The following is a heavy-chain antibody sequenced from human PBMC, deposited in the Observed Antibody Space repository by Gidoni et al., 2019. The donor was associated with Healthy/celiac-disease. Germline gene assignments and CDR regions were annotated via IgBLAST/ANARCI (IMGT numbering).Heavy chain of an antibody. J-gene: IGHJ6*02. CDR3: ARDKSAGIAAAGSTTKNYYYYYGMDV. D-gene: IGHD6-13*01. CDR2: INPNSGGT. V-gene: IGHV1-2*04. Sequence: QVQLVQSGAEVKKPGASVKVSCTASGYTFTGYYMHWVRQAPGQGLEWMGWINPNSGGTNYAQKFQGWVTMTRDTSISTAYMELSRLRSDDTAVYYCARDKSAGIAAAGSTTKNYYYYYGMDVWGQGTTVTVSS. CDR1: GYTFTGYY.